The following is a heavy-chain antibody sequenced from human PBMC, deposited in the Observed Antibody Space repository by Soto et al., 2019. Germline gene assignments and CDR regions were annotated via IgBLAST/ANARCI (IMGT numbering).Heavy chain of an antibody. CDR2: SYYSGST. J-gene: IGHJ4*02. Sequence: SQTLSLTCTVSGGSIRSYYWSWIRQPPGKGLEWIGYSYYSGSTNYNPSLKSRVTISVDTSKNQFSLKLSSVTAADTAVYYCARVTIFGVVIDWGQGTLVTVP. D-gene: IGHD3-3*01. CDR1: GGSIRSYY. V-gene: IGHV4-59*01. CDR3: ARVTIFGVVID.